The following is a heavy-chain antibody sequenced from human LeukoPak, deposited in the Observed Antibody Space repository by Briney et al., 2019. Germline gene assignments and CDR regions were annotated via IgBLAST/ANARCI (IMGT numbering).Heavy chain of an antibody. J-gene: IGHJ5*02. CDR2: IYYSGST. D-gene: IGHD2-2*01. CDR1: GGSITSSSYY. Sequence: SETLSLTCTVSGGSITSSSYYWGWLRQPPGKGLEWIGSIYYSGSTYYNPSLQNLVTISLDTSKNQFSLNLNSVTAADTAVYYCATSGGYCGSTTCHTTWFAPWGQGTLVTVSS. V-gene: IGHV4-39*07. CDR3: ATSGGYCGSTTCHTTWFAP.